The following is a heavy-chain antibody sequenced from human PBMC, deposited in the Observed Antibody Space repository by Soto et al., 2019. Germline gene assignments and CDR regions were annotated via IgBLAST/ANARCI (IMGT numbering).Heavy chain of an antibody. Sequence: GGSLRLSCAGSGFALSDYYMNWIRQAPGKGLEWVAYITSSATTIFYADSVKGRFTISRDNSKNTLYLQMNSLRAEDTAVYYCAKDPRSGVLMVYITPYYFDYWGQGTLVTVSS. CDR3: AKDPRSGVLMVYITPYYFDY. J-gene: IGHJ4*02. V-gene: IGHV3-11*01. D-gene: IGHD2-8*01. CDR1: GFALSDYY. CDR2: ITSSATTI.